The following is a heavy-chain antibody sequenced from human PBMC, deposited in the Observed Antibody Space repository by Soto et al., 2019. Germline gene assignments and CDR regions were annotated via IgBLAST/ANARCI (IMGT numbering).Heavy chain of an antibody. CDR3: ARKLTTPHLDY. D-gene: IGHD4-17*01. V-gene: IGHV3-23*01. J-gene: IGHJ4*02. Sequence: GGSLRLSCAASGFTFSSYSMNWVRQAPGKGLECVSAISISGANTYYADSVKGRFTISRDNSKNTLYLQMNSLRPEDTAVYYCARKLTTPHLDYWGQGTLVTVSS. CDR2: ISISGANT. CDR1: GFTFSSYS.